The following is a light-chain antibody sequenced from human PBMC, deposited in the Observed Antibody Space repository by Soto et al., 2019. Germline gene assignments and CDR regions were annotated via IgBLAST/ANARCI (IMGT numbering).Light chain of an antibody. CDR2: DVS. Sequence: QSVLTQPASVSVSPGQSITISCTGSTTDVGFYYHVSWYQHHPGEAPKLIIYDVSLRPSGVSERFSGFKSGTTASLIISGLQAEDEADYHCSSYSGSSSPVTFGGGTKLTVL. CDR1: TTDVGFYYH. CDR3: SSYSGSSSPVT. V-gene: IGLV2-14*03. J-gene: IGLJ2*01.